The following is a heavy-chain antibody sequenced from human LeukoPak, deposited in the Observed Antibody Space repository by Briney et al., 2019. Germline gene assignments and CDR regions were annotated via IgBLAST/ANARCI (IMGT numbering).Heavy chain of an antibody. V-gene: IGHV1-18*01. CDR3: ARGAYGDK. CDR1: GYTLTSYG. D-gene: IGHD4-17*01. CDR2: ISAQSGNT. Sequence: ASVKVSCEATGYTLTSYGINWMRQAPGQGLEWMGWISAQSGNTNYAQKVQGRLTLTTDRSTNTAYMELRSLRSDDTAVYYCARGAYGDKWGQGTMVTVSS. J-gene: IGHJ4*02.